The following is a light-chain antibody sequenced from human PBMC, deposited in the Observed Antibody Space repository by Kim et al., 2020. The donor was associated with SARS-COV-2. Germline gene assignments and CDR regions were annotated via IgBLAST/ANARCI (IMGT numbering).Light chain of an antibody. CDR1: QSVSGN. CDR3: QQYNNWPPWT. Sequence: EIVMTQSPATLSVSPGERAILSCRASQSVSGNLAWFQQKPGQAPRLLIYAASTRTTGVPARFSGSGSGTEFTPTISSRQSEDFAVYYCQQYNNWPPWTFGQGTKVEIK. J-gene: IGKJ1*01. CDR2: AAS. V-gene: IGKV3-15*01.